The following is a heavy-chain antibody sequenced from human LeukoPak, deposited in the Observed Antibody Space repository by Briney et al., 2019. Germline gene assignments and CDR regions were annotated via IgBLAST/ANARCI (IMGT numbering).Heavy chain of an antibody. CDR3: ARGLTSRGRFDL. J-gene: IGHJ5*02. CDR1: GGSMSSYY. D-gene: IGHD3-10*01. CDR2: IYTSGST. V-gene: IGHV4-4*07. Sequence: SETLSLTCTVSGGSMSSYYWSWIRQPAGKGLEWIGRIYTSGSTNYNPSLKSRVTMSVDTSKHQFSLKLSSVTAADTAVYYCARGLTSRGRFDLWGQGTLVTVSS.